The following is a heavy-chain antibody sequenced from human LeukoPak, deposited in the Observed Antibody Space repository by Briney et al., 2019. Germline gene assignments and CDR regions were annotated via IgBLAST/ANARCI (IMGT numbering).Heavy chain of an antibody. D-gene: IGHD3-10*01. CDR1: GFPFSGSA. CDR2: IRSKANSYAT. J-gene: IGHJ4*02. Sequence: GSLRLSCAASGFPFSGSAIHWVRQASGKGLEWVGRIRSKANSYATAYAASVKGRFTISRDDSKNTAYLQMNSLKTEDTAVYHCTSWADSGNYYRGDDYWGQGTLVTVSS. V-gene: IGHV3-73*01. CDR3: TSWADSGNYYRGDDY.